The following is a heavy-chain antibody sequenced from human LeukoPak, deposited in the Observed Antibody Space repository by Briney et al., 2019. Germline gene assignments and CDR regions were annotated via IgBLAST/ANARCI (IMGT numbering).Heavy chain of an antibody. Sequence: GGSLRLSCAASGFTFSSYEMNWVRQAPGKGLEWVSYISSSGSTIYYADSVKGRFTISRDNAKNSLYLQMNSLRAEDTAVYYCARDLFMTTVTTRDYWAREPWSPSPQ. CDR1: GFTFSSYE. D-gene: IGHD4-17*01. CDR3: ARDLFMTTVTTRDY. CDR2: ISSSGSTI. V-gene: IGHV3-48*03. J-gene: IGHJ4*02.